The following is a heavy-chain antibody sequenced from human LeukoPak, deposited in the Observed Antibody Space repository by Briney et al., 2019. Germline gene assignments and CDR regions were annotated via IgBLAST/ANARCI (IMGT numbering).Heavy chain of an antibody. CDR2: IYSGGST. D-gene: IGHD3-22*01. J-gene: IGHJ3*02. Sequence: QTGGSLRLSCAASGFTVSSNYMSWVRQAPWKGLEWVSVIYSGGSTYYADSVKGRFTISRDNSKNTLYLQMNSLRAEDTAVYYCARETYYYDSSGYQRAFDIWGQGTMVTVSS. CDR1: GFTVSSNY. CDR3: ARETYYYDSSGYQRAFDI. V-gene: IGHV3-66*01.